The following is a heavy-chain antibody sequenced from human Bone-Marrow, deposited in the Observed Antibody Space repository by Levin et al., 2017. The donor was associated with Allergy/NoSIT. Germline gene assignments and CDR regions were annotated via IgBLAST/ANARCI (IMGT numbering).Heavy chain of an antibody. CDR2: IYYSGST. Sequence: PSETLSLTCTVSGDSISRYYWSWIRQPPGKGLEWIGYIYYSGSTNYNPSLKSRVTITVDTSKNQFSLDLNFVTAADTAVYYCARDAQTSPTRNYGMDVWGPGTTVTVSS. V-gene: IGHV4-59*01. CDR3: ARDAQTSPTRNYGMDV. CDR1: GDSISRYY. J-gene: IGHJ6*02.